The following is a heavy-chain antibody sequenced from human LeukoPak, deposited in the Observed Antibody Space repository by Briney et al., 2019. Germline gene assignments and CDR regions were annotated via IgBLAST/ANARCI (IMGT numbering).Heavy chain of an antibody. D-gene: IGHD3-10*01. Sequence: PGRSLRLSCAASGFTFSSYAMHWVRQAPGKGLEWVAVISYDGSNKYYADSVKGRFTISRDNSKNTLYLQMNSLRAEDTAVYYCARDHSMVRGVIIRAFDIWGQGAMVTVSS. CDR1: GFTFSSYA. CDR3: ARDHSMVRGVIIRAFDI. V-gene: IGHV3-30-3*01. J-gene: IGHJ3*02. CDR2: ISYDGSNK.